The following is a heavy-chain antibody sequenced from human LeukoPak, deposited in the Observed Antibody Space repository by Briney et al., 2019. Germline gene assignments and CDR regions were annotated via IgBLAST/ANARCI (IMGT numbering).Heavy chain of an antibody. Sequence: PGGSLRLSCAASGFTFSSYEMNWVRQAPGKGLEWVSYISSSGSTIYYADSVKGRFTISRDNAYNSLYLQMDSLRVEDTAVYYCARDGRWINYYDGSSPVWGQGIMVTVSS. CDR3: ARDGRWINYYDGSSPV. J-gene: IGHJ4*02. V-gene: IGHV3-48*03. CDR1: GFTFSSYE. CDR2: ISSSGSTI. D-gene: IGHD3-22*01.